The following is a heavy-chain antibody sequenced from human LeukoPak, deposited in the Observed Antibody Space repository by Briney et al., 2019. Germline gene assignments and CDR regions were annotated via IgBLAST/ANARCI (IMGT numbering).Heavy chain of an antibody. CDR1: GGSFSGYY. V-gene: IGHV4-34*01. CDR3: ARLTKNDSGSFRFGKKKRGYMDV. Sequence: SETLSLTCAVYGGSFSGYYWSWIRQPPGKGLEWIGEINHSGSTNYNPSLKSRVTISVDTSKNQFSLKLSSVTAADTAVYYFARLTKNDSGSFRFGKKKRGYMDVWGKGTTVTISS. CDR2: INHSGST. D-gene: IGHD3-10*01. J-gene: IGHJ6*03.